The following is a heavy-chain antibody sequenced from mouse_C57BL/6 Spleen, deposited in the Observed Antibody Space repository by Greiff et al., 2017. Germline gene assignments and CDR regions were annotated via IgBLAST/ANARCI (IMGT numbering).Heavy chain of an antibody. V-gene: IGHV1-64*01. CDR2: IHPNSGST. CDR1: GYTFTSYW. D-gene: IGHD1-1*01. J-gene: IGHJ4*01. CDR3: ARSLLLLRSDGAMDY. Sequence: QVQLQQPGAELVKPGASVKLSCKASGYTFTSYWMHWVKQRPGQGLEWIGMIHPNSGSTNYNEKFKSKATLTVDKSSSTAYMQLSSLTSEDSAVYDCARSLLLLRSDGAMDYWGQGTSVTVSS.